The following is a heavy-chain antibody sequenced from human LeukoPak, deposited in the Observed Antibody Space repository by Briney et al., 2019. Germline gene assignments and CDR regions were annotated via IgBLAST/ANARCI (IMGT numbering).Heavy chain of an antibody. CDR1: GGTFSSYA. Sequence: SVKVSCKASGGTFSSYAISWVRQAPGQGLEWMGGIIPIFGTANYAQKFQGRVTITADESTSTAYMELSSLRSEDTAVYYCARGSTYCSSISCPMINCDYWGRGTLVTVSS. J-gene: IGHJ4*02. V-gene: IGHV1-69*13. D-gene: IGHD2-2*01. CDR3: ARGSTYCSSISCPMINCDY. CDR2: IIPIFGTA.